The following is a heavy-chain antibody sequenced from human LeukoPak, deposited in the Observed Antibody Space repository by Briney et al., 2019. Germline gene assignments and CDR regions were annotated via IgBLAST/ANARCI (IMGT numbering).Heavy chain of an antibody. D-gene: IGHD1-26*01. V-gene: IGHV3-23*01. CDR1: GFSFSTHA. J-gene: IGHJ6*03. CDR2: ISDSGGYT. Sequence: GGSLRLSYAASGFSFSTHAMTWVRQAPGKGLEWVSAISDSGGYTYSADSVKGRFTISRDNSKNTVYLQMNSLRVEDTAVYYCVKFRGATDHYYYYMDVWGKGTTVTVSS. CDR3: VKFRGATDHYYYYMDV.